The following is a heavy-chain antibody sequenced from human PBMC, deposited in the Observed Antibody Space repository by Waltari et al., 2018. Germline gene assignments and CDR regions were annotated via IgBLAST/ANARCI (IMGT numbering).Heavy chain of an antibody. CDR3: ARDRGIVAPSKDYYYGMDV. CDR2: IYSGGST. D-gene: IGHD5-12*01. CDR1: GFTVSSNY. J-gene: IGHJ6*02. V-gene: IGHV3-53*01. Sequence: EVQLVESGGGLIQPGGSLRLSCAASGFTVSSNYMSWVRQAPGKGLEWVSVIYSGGSTYYADSWKGRFTISRDNSKNTLYLQMNSLRAEDTAVYYCARDRGIVAPSKDYYYGMDVWGQGTTVTVSS.